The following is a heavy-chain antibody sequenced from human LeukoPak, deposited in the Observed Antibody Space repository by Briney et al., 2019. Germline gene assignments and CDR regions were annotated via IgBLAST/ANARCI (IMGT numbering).Heavy chain of an antibody. CDR3: ARGGLGSAFDN. D-gene: IGHD6-19*01. V-gene: IGHV3-23*01. CDR1: GFTFSSYA. J-gene: IGHJ4*02. CDR2: ISGSGGST. Sequence: PGRSLRLSCAASGFTFSSYALSWVRQAPGKGLECVSAISGSGGSTYSADSLKGRFTISRDNSKNTLYLQINSLRTDDTAVFYCARGGLGSAFDNWGQGTLVTVSS.